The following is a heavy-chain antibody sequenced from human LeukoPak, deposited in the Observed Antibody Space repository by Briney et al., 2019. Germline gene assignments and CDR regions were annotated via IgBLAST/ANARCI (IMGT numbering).Heavy chain of an antibody. Sequence: GASVKVSCKASGGTFSSYAISWVRQAPGQGLEWMGGIIPIFGTANYAQKFQGRVTITADESTSTAYMELSSLRSEDTAVYYCASLQDYYDSSGYGWFDPWGQGTLVTVSS. CDR2: IIPIFGTA. CDR1: GGTFSSYA. D-gene: IGHD3-22*01. J-gene: IGHJ5*02. CDR3: ASLQDYYDSSGYGWFDP. V-gene: IGHV1-69*13.